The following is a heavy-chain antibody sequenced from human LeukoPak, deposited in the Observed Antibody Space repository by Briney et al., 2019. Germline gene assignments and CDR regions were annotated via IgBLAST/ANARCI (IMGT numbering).Heavy chain of an antibody. V-gene: IGHV3-23*01. D-gene: IGHD2-21*02. CDR3: AKDADSVEYCGGDCPEVDYFDC. Sequence: GGSLRLSCAASGLTLSFSNYTMTWVRQAPGKGLEWVSHVSGSGGDTYYADAVKGRFTISRDNSKSTLFLQMNSLRAEDTAVYYCAKDADSVEYCGGDCPEVDYFDCWGQGTLVTVSS. CDR2: VSGSGGDT. CDR1: GLTLSFSNYT. J-gene: IGHJ4*02.